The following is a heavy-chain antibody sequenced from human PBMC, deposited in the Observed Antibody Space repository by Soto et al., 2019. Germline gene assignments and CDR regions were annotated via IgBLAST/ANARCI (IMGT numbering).Heavy chain of an antibody. J-gene: IGHJ4*02. Sequence: EVHLLESGGGLVQRGGSLRLSCVASGFTFNNYARNWVRQAPGKGLEWVSNIGGRGGNTFYADSMRGRFTISRDNSKNTVYLQMNNLRVDDSATYYCAKPSAYGDFAGSFDSWGQGTLVTVSP. CDR3: AKPSAYGDFAGSFDS. CDR1: GFTFNNYA. D-gene: IGHD4-17*01. CDR2: IGGRGGNT. V-gene: IGHV3-23*01.